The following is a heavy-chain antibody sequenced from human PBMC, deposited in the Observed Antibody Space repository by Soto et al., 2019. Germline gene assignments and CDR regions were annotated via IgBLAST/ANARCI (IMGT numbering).Heavy chain of an antibody. V-gene: IGHV4-61*05. CDR3: ARGMVRGVNWFDP. CDR1: GGSISSSSYY. Sequence: ASETLSLTCTVSGGSISSSSYYWGWIRQPPGKGLEWIGYIYYSGSTNYNPSLKSRVTISVDTSKNQFSLKLSSVTAADTAVYYCARGMVRGVNWFDPWGQGTLVTVSS. D-gene: IGHD3-10*01. J-gene: IGHJ5*02. CDR2: IYYSGST.